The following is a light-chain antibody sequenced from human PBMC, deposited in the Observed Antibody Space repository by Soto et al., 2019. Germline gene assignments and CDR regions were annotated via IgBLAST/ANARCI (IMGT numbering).Light chain of an antibody. CDR1: QGISNY. Sequence: DIQMTQSPSSLSASVGDRVTITCRASQGISNYLAWYQQKPGKVPKLLIYAASTLQSGVPSRVSGSGSGTDFTLTISSLQPEDVAIYYCQKFYLGTFGQGTKVEI. V-gene: IGKV1-27*01. CDR2: AAS. CDR3: QKFYLGT. J-gene: IGKJ1*01.